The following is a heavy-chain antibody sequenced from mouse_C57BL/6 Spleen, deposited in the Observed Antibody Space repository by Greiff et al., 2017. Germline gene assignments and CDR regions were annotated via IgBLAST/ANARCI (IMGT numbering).Heavy chain of an antibody. CDR1: GYTFTNYW. V-gene: IGHV1-63*01. J-gene: IGHJ1*03. CDR2: IYPGGGYT. D-gene: IGHD1-1*01. CDR3: ARMENYGSSHWYFDV. Sequence: QVQLQQSGAELVRPGTSVKMSCKASGYTFTNYWIGWAKQRPGHGLEWIGDIYPGGGYTNYNEKFKGKATLTADTSSSTAYMQFSSLTSEDSAIYYCARMENYGSSHWYFDVWGTGTTVTVSS.